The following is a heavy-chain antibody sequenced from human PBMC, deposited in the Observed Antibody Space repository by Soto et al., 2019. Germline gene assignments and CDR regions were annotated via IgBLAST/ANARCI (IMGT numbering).Heavy chain of an antibody. V-gene: IGHV4-59*01. CDR3: ARARWLQFSDYYGMDV. D-gene: IGHD5-12*01. CDR2: IYYSGST. Sequence: SETLSLTCTVSGGSISSYYWSWIRQPPGKGLEWIGYIYYSGSTNYNPSLKSRVTISVDTSKNQFSLKLSSVTAADTAVYYCARARWLQFSDYYGMDVWGQGTTVTV. CDR1: GGSISSYY. J-gene: IGHJ6*02.